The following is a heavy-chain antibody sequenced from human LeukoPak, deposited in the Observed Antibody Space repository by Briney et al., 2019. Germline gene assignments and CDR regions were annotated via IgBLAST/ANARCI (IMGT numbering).Heavy chain of an antibody. Sequence: GGSLRLSCAGSGFTISNYWMHWVRQAPGTGLVWVSRIHPDGSITTYADSVKGRFTISRDNAKNTLYLQMNSLRAEDTAVYYCARSRYSDILTGSLYGMDVWGQGTTVTVSS. CDR2: IHPDGSIT. CDR3: ARSRYSDILTGSLYGMDV. CDR1: GFTISNYW. J-gene: IGHJ6*02. D-gene: IGHD3-9*01. V-gene: IGHV3-74*03.